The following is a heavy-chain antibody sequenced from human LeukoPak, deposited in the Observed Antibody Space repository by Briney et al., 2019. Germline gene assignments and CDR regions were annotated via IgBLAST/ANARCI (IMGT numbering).Heavy chain of an antibody. Sequence: SETLSLTCTVSGGSISNYSWSWIRQPPGKGLDYIGYIYYSGSTNYNPSLKSRVTISVDTSKSQFSLKLSSVTAADTAVYYCARRIAVAGTLSYFDHWGQGTLVTVSS. D-gene: IGHD6-19*01. CDR1: GGSISNYS. J-gene: IGHJ4*02. V-gene: IGHV4-59*01. CDR2: IYYSGST. CDR3: ARRIAVAGTLSYFDH.